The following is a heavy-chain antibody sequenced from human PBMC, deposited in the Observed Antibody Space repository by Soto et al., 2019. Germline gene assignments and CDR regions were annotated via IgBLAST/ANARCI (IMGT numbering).Heavy chain of an antibody. J-gene: IGHJ4*02. CDR3: ARVEDYGDYFDY. V-gene: IGHV4-61*01. CDR2: IYYSGTT. Sequence: SETLSLTCTVSGGSVRSGSYYWSGIRQPPGKGLEWIGYIYYSGTTNYNPSLKSRVTISVDTSKNQFSLKLSSVTAADTAVYYCARVEDYGDYFDYWGQGTLVTVSS. D-gene: IGHD4-17*01. CDR1: GGSVRSGSYY.